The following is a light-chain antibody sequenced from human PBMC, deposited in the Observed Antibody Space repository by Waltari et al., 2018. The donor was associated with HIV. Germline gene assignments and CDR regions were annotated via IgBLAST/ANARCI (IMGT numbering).Light chain of an antibody. V-gene: IGKV3-11*01. Sequence: EIVVTQSPATLSLSPGERAPLSCSASQSVRYLAWYQQKPGQAPRLLIYDASNRATGIPTRFSGRGSGTDFTLTISSLEPEDFAVYYCQQRTIWPITFGQGTRLEIK. J-gene: IGKJ5*01. CDR2: DAS. CDR1: QSVRY. CDR3: QQRTIWPIT.